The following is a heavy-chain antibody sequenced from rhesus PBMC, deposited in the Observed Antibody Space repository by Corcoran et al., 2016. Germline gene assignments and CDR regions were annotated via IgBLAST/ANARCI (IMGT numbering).Heavy chain of an antibody. CDR3: ASRNSYSGYNREYFEF. Sequence: QVQLQESGPGLVKPSETLSLTCAVSGGSISSGYYYWSWTRQPPGKGQEWIGYIPYGWDTRYNPAFKRRVTISRDTSKNQFSLKLGSVTAADTAVYYCASRNSYSGYNREYFEFWGQGALVTVSS. V-gene: IGHV4-122*02. D-gene: IGHD5-24*01. CDR2: IPYGWDT. CDR1: GGSISSGYYY. J-gene: IGHJ1*01.